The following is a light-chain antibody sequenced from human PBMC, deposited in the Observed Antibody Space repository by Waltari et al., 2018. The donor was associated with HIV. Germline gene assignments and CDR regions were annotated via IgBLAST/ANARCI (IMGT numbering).Light chain of an antibody. CDR2: KAS. J-gene: IGKJ1*01. CDR3: QQYSSSWT. V-gene: IGKV1-5*03. CDR1: QNIGYW. Sequence: DIQMTQSPSTLSASVGDRVTITCRASQNIGYWLAWYQQKPGKAPNLLFYKASNLESGVPSRFSGSGSGTEFTLTISSLQPDDFATYFCQQYSSSWTFGQGTKVEIK.